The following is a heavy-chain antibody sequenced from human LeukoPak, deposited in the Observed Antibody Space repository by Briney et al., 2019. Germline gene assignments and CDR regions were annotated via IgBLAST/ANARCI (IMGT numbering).Heavy chain of an antibody. J-gene: IGHJ6*03. V-gene: IGHV3-48*04. CDR1: GFTFSSYS. CDR2: ISSSSSTI. CDR3: TRGAQDWGTVYMDV. D-gene: IGHD3-16*01. Sequence: GGSLRLSCAASGFTFSSYSMNWVRQAPGKGLEWVSYISSSSSTIYYADSVKGRFTISRDNAKNSLYLQMNGLRAEDTAVYYCTRGAQDWGTVYMDVWGTGTTVTVSS.